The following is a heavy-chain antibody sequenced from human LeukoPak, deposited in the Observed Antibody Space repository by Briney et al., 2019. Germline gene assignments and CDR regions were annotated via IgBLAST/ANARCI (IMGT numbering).Heavy chain of an antibody. J-gene: IGHJ4*02. D-gene: IGHD3-10*01. V-gene: IGHV3-30*04. CDR1: GFTFSSYA. CDR2: ISYDGSNK. Sequence: PGGSLRLSCAASGFTFSSYAMHWVRQAPGKGLEWVAVISYDGSNKYYADSVKGRFTISRDNSKNTLYVQMNSLRAEDTAVYYCAKSRGSGLFDYWGQGTLVTVAS. CDR3: AKSRGSGLFDY.